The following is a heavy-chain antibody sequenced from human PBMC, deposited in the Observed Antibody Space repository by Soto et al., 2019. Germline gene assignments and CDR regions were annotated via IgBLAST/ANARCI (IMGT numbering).Heavy chain of an antibody. CDR1: GMTCSSNA. V-gene: IGHV3-15*05. J-gene: IGHJ4*01. Sequence: GGSRRVSCAASGMTCSSNAMGLDRHVPGKGLEWVGRIKSRALGGTTDFAAPVKGRFAITRDDSRNVAYMQMNSLHTEDTAVYYCTTDSYSSMVVVRFDYWGHGSLVTVSS. CDR2: IKSRALGGTT. D-gene: IGHD2-15*01. CDR3: TTDSYSSMVVVRFDY.